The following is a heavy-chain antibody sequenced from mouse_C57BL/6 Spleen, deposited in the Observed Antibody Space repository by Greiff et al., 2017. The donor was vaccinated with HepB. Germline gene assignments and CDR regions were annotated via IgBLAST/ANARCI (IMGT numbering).Heavy chain of an antibody. Sequence: EVKLVESGGGLVQPGGSLSLSCAASGFTFTDYYMSWVRQPPGKALEWLGFIRNKANGYTTEYSASVKGRFTISRDNSQSILYLQMNALRAEDSATYYCARYGYYGSSLDYWGQGTTLTVSS. J-gene: IGHJ2*01. CDR1: GFTFTDYY. D-gene: IGHD1-1*01. V-gene: IGHV7-3*01. CDR3: ARYGYYGSSLDY. CDR2: IRNKANGYTT.